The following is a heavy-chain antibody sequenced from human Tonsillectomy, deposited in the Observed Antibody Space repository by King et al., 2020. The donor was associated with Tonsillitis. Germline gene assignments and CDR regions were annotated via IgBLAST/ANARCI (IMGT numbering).Heavy chain of an antibody. CDR2: INNDGSSI. V-gene: IGHV3-74*01. Sequence: EVQLVESGGGLVQPGGSLRLSCAASGFTFSSYWMHWVRQAPGKGLVWVSRINNDGSSIRYADSVKGRFTISRDNAKNTLYLQMNSLRAEDTAVYYCATLTTTRHDVFDIWGQGTMVTVSS. CDR1: GFTFSSYW. CDR3: ATLTTTRHDVFDI. J-gene: IGHJ3*02. D-gene: IGHD4-17*01.